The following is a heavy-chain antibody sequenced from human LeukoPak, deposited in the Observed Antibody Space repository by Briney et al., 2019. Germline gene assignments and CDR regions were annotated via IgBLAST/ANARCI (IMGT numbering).Heavy chain of an antibody. D-gene: IGHD2-2*01. CDR2: IYAVGTT. Sequence: GGSLRLSCAASGLTVSSNYMSWVRQAPGKGLEWVSVIYAVGTTYYADSVKGRFIISRDKSKNTLDLQMNSLRDEDTAVYYCARGPPDPRPVGDASHIWGQGTMVTVSS. J-gene: IGHJ3*02. V-gene: IGHV3-66*01. CDR1: GLTVSSNY. CDR3: ARGPPDPRPVGDASHI.